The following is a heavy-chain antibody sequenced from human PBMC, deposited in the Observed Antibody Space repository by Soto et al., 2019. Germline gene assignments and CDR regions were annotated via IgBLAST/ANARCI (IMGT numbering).Heavy chain of an antibody. Sequence: SETLSLTCTVSGDSIISSDFYWGWVRQPPGKGLEWIGSIFYLGSSYYNPSLKSRVTMSVDASKNQFSLRLRSVTAADTALYFCARHALALRKNNWFDPWGQGIMVTVSS. D-gene: IGHD3-3*02. CDR3: ARHALALRKNNWFDP. J-gene: IGHJ5*02. CDR1: GDSIISSDFY. V-gene: IGHV4-39*01. CDR2: IFYLGSS.